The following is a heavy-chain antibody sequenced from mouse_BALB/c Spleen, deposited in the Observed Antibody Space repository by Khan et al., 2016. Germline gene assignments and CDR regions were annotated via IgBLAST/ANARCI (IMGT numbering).Heavy chain of an antibody. Sequence: VQLQQSGPELVKPGASVKISCKASGYSFTDYNMYWVRQSHGKSLEYITYIDPYTGASYYNQKFNDKATLTVDKSSSTAFMHLKSLTSEDSAVYYCARDYCGSNYVPLFAYWGQGTLVTVSA. J-gene: IGHJ3*01. CDR3: ARDYCGSNYVPLFAY. CDR1: GYSFTDYN. CDR2: IDPYTGAS. D-gene: IGHD1-1*01. V-gene: IGHV1S135*01.